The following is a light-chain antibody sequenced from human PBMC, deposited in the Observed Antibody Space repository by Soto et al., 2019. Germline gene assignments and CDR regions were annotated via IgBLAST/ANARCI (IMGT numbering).Light chain of an antibody. J-gene: IGKJ1*01. Sequence: DILMTQSPSILCASVGDTVTITCRASQSIGSSLAWYQQKPGKAPNLLISDASSLERGVPSRFSGSGSGREYTLTIHSLQPYDFATYSSQQYHGYSRTFGQGTKV. V-gene: IGKV1-5*01. CDR3: QQYHGYSRT. CDR2: DAS. CDR1: QSIGSS.